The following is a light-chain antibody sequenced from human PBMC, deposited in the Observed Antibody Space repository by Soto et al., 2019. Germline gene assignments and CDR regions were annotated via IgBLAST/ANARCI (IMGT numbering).Light chain of an antibody. CDR3: SSYTSSSGYV. CDR1: SSDVGGYNY. V-gene: IGLV2-14*01. CDR2: EVS. J-gene: IGLJ1*01. Sequence: ALTQPASVSGSPGQSITISCTGTSSDVGGYNYVSWYQQHPGKAPKLMIYEVSNRPSGVSNRFSGSKSGNTAPLTISGLQAEDVADYYCSSYTSSSGYVFGSGTKVTV.